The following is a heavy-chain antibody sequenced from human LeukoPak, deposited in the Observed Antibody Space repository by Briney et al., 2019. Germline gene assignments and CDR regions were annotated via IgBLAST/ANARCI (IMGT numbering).Heavy chain of an antibody. Sequence: SETLSLTCTVSGGSISNYYWNWIRQPPEKGLEWIGYIYYSGSTNSNHSLKSRVTIPVDTSQNQFSLKLSSVTAADTAVYYCARAGQFISARPISFNYWGQGTLVTVSS. J-gene: IGHJ4*02. CDR3: ARAGQFISARPISFNY. CDR1: GGSISNYY. V-gene: IGHV4-59*01. D-gene: IGHD6-6*01. CDR2: IYYSGST.